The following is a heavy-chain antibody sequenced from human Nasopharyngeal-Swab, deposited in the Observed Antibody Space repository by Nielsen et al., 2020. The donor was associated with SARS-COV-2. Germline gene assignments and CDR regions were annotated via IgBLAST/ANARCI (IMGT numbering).Heavy chain of an antibody. V-gene: IGHV3-21*01. CDR3: AKDGMVRGVIGYYGMDV. CDR1: GFIFSDYT. Sequence: GGSLRLSCAASGFIFSDYTMNWVRQAPGKGLEWVSSISSSSSYIYYADSVKGRFTISRDNSKNTLYLQMNSLRAEDTAVYYCAKDGMVRGVIGYYGMDVWGQGTTVTVSS. D-gene: IGHD3-10*01. CDR2: ISSSSSYI. J-gene: IGHJ6*02.